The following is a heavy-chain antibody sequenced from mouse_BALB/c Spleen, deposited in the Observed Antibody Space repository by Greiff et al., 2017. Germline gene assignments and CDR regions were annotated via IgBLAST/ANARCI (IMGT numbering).Heavy chain of an antibody. Sequence: EVKLQESGPELVKPGASVKISCKASGYTFTDYNMHWVKQSHGKSLEWIGYIYPYNGGTGYNQKFKSKATLTVDNSSSTAYMELRSLTSEDSAVYYCAKDSSGSFDYWGQGTTLTVSS. CDR1: GYTFTDYN. CDR2: IYPYNGGT. D-gene: IGHD3-2*01. V-gene: IGHV1S29*02. CDR3: AKDSSGSFDY. J-gene: IGHJ2*01.